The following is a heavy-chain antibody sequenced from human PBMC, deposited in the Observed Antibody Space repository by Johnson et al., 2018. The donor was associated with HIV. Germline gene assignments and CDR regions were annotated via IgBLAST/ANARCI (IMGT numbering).Heavy chain of an antibody. CDR2: ISGSGGTI. V-gene: IGHV3-11*04. D-gene: IGHD2-15*01. CDR3: ARSKDCSGCSCPDAFDI. J-gene: IGHJ3*02. CDR1: GFTFSDYY. Sequence: QVQLVESGGGVVQPGGSLRLSCAASGFTFSDYYMTWIRQAPGKGLEWVSYISGSGGTIYSEDSVKGRFTISRDNARNSLYLQMNSLRVGDTAVYYCARSKDCSGCSCPDAFDIWGQGTMVIVSS.